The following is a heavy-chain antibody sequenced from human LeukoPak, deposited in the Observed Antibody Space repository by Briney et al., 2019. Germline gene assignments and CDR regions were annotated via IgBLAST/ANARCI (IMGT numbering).Heavy chain of an antibody. CDR1: GGSISTYY. CDR2: IYYSGST. CDR3: ARQGDYYDSSGYL. Sequence: SETLSLTCTVSGGSISTYYWTWIRQPPGKGLEWIGYIYYSGSTNYNPSLKSRVTISVDTSKNQFSLNLSSVTAADTAVYYCARQGDYYDSSGYLWGQGTLVTVSS. D-gene: IGHD3-22*01. V-gene: IGHV4-59*01. J-gene: IGHJ5*02.